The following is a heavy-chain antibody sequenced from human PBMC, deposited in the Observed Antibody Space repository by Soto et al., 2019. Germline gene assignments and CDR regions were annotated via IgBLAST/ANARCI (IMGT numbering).Heavy chain of an antibody. J-gene: IGHJ5*02. CDR2: IFPSDSQT. V-gene: IGHV5-51*01. Sequence: GESLKISCKVSGYRFASYWIGWVRQMPGKGLEWMGIIFPSDSQTKYSPSFQGQVTISADMSISTAYLQWTSVEASDTAMYYCSRTDYYSSGSSLGWFDPWGQGTLVTVSS. CDR3: SRTDYYSSGSSLGWFDP. CDR1: GYRFASYW. D-gene: IGHD3-10*01.